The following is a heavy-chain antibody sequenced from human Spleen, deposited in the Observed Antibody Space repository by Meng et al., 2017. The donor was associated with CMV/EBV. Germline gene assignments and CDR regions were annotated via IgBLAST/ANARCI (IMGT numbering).Heavy chain of an antibody. J-gene: IGHJ4*02. CDR2: IYYSGST. V-gene: IGHV4-39*07. D-gene: IGHD3-16*01. Sequence: SETLSLTCTVSGGSIRNIDFYWGWIRQSPGKGLEWIGNIYYSGSTNYNPSFESRVTISVDTSKNQFSLKLSSVTAADTAVYYCARDSLGLDYWGQGTLVTVSS. CDR3: ARDSLGLDY. CDR1: GGSIRNIDFY.